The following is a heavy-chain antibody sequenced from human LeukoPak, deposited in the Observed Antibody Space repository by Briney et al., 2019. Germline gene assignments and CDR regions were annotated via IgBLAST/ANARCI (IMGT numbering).Heavy chain of an antibody. Sequence: SETLSLTCTVSGGSISSSSYYWGWIRQPPGKGLEWIASMYYSGSTYYNPSLKSRVTRSVDTSKNQFSLKLSSVTAADTAVYYCAKAGPGFGFDYWGQGTLVTVSS. J-gene: IGHJ4*02. V-gene: IGHV4-39*07. CDR1: GGSISSSSYY. D-gene: IGHD3-10*01. CDR3: AKAGPGFGFDY. CDR2: MYYSGST.